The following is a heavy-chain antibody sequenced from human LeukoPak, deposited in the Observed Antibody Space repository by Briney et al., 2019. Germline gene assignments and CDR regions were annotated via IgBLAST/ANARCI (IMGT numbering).Heavy chain of an antibody. J-gene: IGHJ4*02. CDR1: GFTFDDYA. CDR2: ISWNSGGI. V-gene: IGHV3-9*01. Sequence: PGRSLRLSCAASGFTFDDYAMHWVRQAPGKGLEWVSGISWNSGGIGYADSVKGRFTISRDNAKNSLYLQMNSLRAEDTALYYCAKEIYDAFDYWGQGTLVTVSS. D-gene: IGHD5-12*01. CDR3: AKEIYDAFDY.